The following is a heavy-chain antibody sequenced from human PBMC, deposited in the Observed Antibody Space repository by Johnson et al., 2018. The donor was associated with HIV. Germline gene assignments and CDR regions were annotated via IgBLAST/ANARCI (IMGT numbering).Heavy chain of an antibody. D-gene: IGHD3-10*01. J-gene: IGHJ3*02. Sequence: VQLVESGGGVVRPGGSLRLSCAASGFTFDDYGMSWVRQAPGKGLEWVSGINWNGGNTGYADSVKGRCTISRDNDKSSVYMQRNSLRAEDTAVYYCASDYGGTKDAFDIGGQGTMVTVSS. V-gene: IGHV3-20*04. CDR1: GFTFDDYG. CDR2: INWNGGNT. CDR3: ASDYGGTKDAFDI.